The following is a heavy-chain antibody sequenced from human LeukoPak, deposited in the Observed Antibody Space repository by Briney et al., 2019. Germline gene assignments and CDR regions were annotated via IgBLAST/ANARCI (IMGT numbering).Heavy chain of an antibody. CDR3: ARQDRSWGGGFDY. J-gene: IGHJ4*02. V-gene: IGHV5-51*01. Sequence: GESLKISCKGSGYSFTSYWIGWVRQMPGKGLEWMGIIYPGDSDTRYSPSFQGQVTLSADKSISTASLQWSSLKASDTAMYYCARQDRSWGGGFDYWGQGTLVTVSS. D-gene: IGHD6-13*01. CDR2: IYPGDSDT. CDR1: GYSFTSYW.